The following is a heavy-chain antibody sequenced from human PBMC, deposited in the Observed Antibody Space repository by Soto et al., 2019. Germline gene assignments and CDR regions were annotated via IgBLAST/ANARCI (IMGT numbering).Heavy chain of an antibody. Sequence: QVQLVQSGAEVKKPGSSVKVSCKVSGGTFSNYAIDWVRLAPGHGLEWMGGIVPIFGTTYYTQKFQGRATISGEGSTTTFYLEMGSLRSEYTAVYYCARVEAVAGLYIHHGLDVWGRGTAVTVSS. CDR1: GGTFSNYA. CDR2: IVPIFGTT. J-gene: IGHJ6*02. CDR3: ARVEAVAGLYIHHGLDV. D-gene: IGHD6-19*01. V-gene: IGHV1-69*12.